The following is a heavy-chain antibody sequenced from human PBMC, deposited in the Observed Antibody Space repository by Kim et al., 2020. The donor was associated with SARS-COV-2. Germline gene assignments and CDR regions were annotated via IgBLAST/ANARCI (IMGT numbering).Heavy chain of an antibody. J-gene: IGHJ4*01. V-gene: IGHV3-21*06. CDR3: ARDEHGAGRNFD. D-gene: IGHD6-19*01. Sequence: GGSLRLSCEASGFSINTYSMNWVRQAPGKGLEWVSAITSSSRNVYYAYSVEGRITISRDNAKNSVYPQIHSLRRQDTADTYCARDEHGAGRNFD. CDR1: GFSINTYS. CDR2: ITSSSRNV.